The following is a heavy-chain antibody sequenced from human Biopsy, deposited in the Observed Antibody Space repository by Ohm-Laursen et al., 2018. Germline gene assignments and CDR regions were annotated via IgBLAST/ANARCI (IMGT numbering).Heavy chain of an antibody. Sequence: GTLSLTCSVSGASVSSGSFFWSWIRQPPGKGLEWIGFIYYTGTTSYNPSLKRRLSISLDTSKNQFSLKLNSVTAADTAVYFCARDSRGGHLNTTLITGKNLDSWGQGILVTVSS. CDR2: IYYTGTT. CDR3: ARDSRGGHLNTTLITGKNLDS. V-gene: IGHV4-61*01. J-gene: IGHJ4*02. CDR1: GASVSSGSFF. D-gene: IGHD3-16*01.